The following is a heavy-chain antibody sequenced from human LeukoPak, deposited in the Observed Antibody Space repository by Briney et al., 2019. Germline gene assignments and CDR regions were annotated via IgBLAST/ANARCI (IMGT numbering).Heavy chain of an antibody. CDR2: ISSSGSTI. V-gene: IGHV3-48*03. CDR3: ARILHYDYVWGSYRHFDY. Sequence: PGGSLRLSCAASGFTFSSYEMNWVRQAPGKGLEWVSYISSSGSTIYYADSVKGRFTISRDNAKNSLYLQMNSLRAEDTAVYYCARILHYDYVWGSYRHFDYWGQGTLVTVSS. J-gene: IGHJ4*02. CDR1: GFTFSSYE. D-gene: IGHD3-16*02.